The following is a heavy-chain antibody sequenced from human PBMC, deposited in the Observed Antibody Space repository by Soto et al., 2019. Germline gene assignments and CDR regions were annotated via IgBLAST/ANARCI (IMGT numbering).Heavy chain of an antibody. V-gene: IGHV3-23*01. Sequence: PGGSPRLSCAASGFTFSSYAMSWVRQAPGKGLEWVSGISGSGGITYYADSVKGRFTISRDNSKNTLYLQLNSLRAEDTAVYYCAQSKVGATSNYFDYWGQGTLVTVSS. D-gene: IGHD1-26*01. CDR3: AQSKVGATSNYFDY. J-gene: IGHJ4*02. CDR2: ISGSGGIT. CDR1: GFTFSSYA.